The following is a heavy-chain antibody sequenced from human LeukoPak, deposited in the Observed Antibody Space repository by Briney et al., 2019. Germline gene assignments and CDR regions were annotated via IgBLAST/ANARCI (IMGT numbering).Heavy chain of an antibody. J-gene: IGHJ6*03. CDR1: GGDLGAYY. CDR2: IYYSGST. CDR3: ARTTEGGYSYGYFYYYYMDV. D-gene: IGHD5-18*01. V-gene: IGHV4-59*01. Sequence: SKTLFLTCTVSGGDLGAYYWTWIRQPPGKGLEWIGYIYYSGSTNYKSSLKSRVTISVDTSKNQFSLKLSSVTAADTAVYYCARTTEGGYSYGYFYYYYMDVWGKGTTVTISS.